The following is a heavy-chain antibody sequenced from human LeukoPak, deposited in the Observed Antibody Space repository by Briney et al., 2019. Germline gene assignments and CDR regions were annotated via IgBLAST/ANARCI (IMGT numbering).Heavy chain of an antibody. CDR2: IYTSGST. Sequence: SETLSLTCTVSGGSISSYYWSWIRQPAGKGLEWIGRIYTSGSTNYNPSLKSRVTMSVDTSKNQFSLKLSSVTAADTAVYYCARERYQLLSFHKHTEVIEYYYYYYMDVWGKGTTVTVSS. D-gene: IGHD2-2*01. V-gene: IGHV4-4*07. J-gene: IGHJ6*03. CDR1: GGSISSYY. CDR3: ARERYQLLSFHKHTEVIEYYYYYYMDV.